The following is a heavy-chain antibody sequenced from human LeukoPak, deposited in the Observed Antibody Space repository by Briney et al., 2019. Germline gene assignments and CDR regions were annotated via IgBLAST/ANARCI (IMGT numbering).Heavy chain of an antibody. Sequence: PSETLSLTCTVSGGSISSGSYYWSWIRQPAGKGLEWIGRIYTSGSTNYNLSLKSRVTMSVDTSKNQFSLKLSSVTAADTAVYYCAREGNTDFDYWGQGTLVTVSS. CDR1: GGSISSGSYY. D-gene: IGHD2/OR15-2a*01. CDR2: IYTSGST. J-gene: IGHJ4*02. CDR3: AREGNTDFDY. V-gene: IGHV4-61*02.